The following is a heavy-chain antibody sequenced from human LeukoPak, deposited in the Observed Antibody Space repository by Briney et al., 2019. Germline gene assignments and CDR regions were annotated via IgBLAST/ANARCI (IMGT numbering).Heavy chain of an antibody. J-gene: IGHJ5*02. V-gene: IGHV3-48*03. CDR1: GFTFSSYE. D-gene: IGHD5-24*01. Sequence: GGSLRLSCAASGFTFSSYEMNWVRQAPGKGLEWVSYISSSGSTIYYADSVKGRFTISRDNAKNSLYLQMNSLRAEDTAVYYCARAYTSSRWLRWFDPWGQGTLVTVSS. CDR3: ARAYTSSRWLRWFDP. CDR2: ISSSGSTI.